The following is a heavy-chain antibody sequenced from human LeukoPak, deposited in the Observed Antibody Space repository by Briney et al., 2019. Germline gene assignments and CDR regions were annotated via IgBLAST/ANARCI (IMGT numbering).Heavy chain of an antibody. CDR1: GFTFSSYA. D-gene: IGHD6-6*01. J-gene: IGHJ6*03. CDR2: ISGSGGGT. V-gene: IGHV3-23*01. CDR3: AKSSSLYYYYMDV. Sequence: GGSLRLSCAASGFTFSSYAMSWVRQAPGKGLEWVSAISGSGGGTYYADSVKGRFTISRDNSKNTLYLQMNSLRAEDTAVYYCAKSSSLYYYYMDVWGKGTTVTVSS.